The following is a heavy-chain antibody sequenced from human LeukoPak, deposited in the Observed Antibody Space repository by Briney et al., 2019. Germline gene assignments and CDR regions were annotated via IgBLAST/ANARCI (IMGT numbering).Heavy chain of an antibody. J-gene: IGHJ4*02. V-gene: IGHV4-39*01. Sequence: SETLSLTCTVSGGSISSSSYYWAWIRQPPGKGLEWIGSIYYSGSTYYNPSLKSRVTISGDTSKNQFSLKLSSVTATDTAVYHCARRGMVGGLRGFNFWGQEPWATVS. CDR3: ARRGMVGGLRGFNF. CDR1: GGSISSSSYY. CDR2: IYYSGST. D-gene: IGHD3-10*01.